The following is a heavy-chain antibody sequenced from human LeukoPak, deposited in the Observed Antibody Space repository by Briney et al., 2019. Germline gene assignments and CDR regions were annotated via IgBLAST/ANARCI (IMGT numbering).Heavy chain of an antibody. CDR3: ARDSVVPAAPKGFDP. J-gene: IGHJ5*02. CDR2: IYTSGST. D-gene: IGHD2-2*01. V-gene: IGHV4-4*07. CDR1: GGSISSYY. Sequence: PSETLSLTCTVSGGSISSYYWSWIRQPAGKGLEWIGRIYTSGSTNYNPSLKSRVTMSVDTSKNQFSLKLSSVTAADTAVYYCARDSVVPAAPKGFDPWGQGTLVTVSS.